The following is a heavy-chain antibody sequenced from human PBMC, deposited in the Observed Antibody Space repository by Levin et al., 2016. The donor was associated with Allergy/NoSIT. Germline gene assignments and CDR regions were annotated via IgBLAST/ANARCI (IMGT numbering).Heavy chain of an antibody. CDR1: GGPVSGFY. D-gene: IGHD6-13*01. V-gene: IGHV4-59*02. CDR3: AVEGQQLDAFDS. CDR2: IYHTGNA. J-gene: IGHJ4*02. Sequence: SETLSLTCAVSGGPVSGFYWSWIRQSPGKGLEWIGYIYHTGNARYNPSLKSRATLSVDTSKNHFSLKLTSVTAADTATYYCAVEGQQLDAFDSWGQGTLVIVSS.